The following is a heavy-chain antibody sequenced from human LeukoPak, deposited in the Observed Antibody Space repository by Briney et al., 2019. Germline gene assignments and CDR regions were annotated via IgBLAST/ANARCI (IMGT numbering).Heavy chain of an antibody. D-gene: IGHD6-13*01. J-gene: IGHJ3*02. Sequence: GSLRLSCAASGFTFSSFAMSWVRQAPGKGLDWVSAISGGSDNTYYADSVKGRFTISRDNSKNTLHLHMSSLTADDTAVYYCANMQLVKGVFEIWGQGTRVTVSS. V-gene: IGHV3-23*01. CDR3: ANMQLVKGVFEI. CDR2: ISGGSDNT. CDR1: GFTFSSFA.